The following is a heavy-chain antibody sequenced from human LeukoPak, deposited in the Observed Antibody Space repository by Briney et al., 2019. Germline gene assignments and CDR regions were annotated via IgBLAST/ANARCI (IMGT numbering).Heavy chain of an antibody. CDR2: IKQDGSDT. CDR1: GFTFSTYW. J-gene: IGHJ4*02. Sequence: GGSLRLSCAASGFTFSTYWMDWVRQAPGKGLEWVANIKQDGSDTYYVDSVKGRFTIFRDNAKNSLYLQMNSLRAEDTAVYYCAKGDWDLIDYWGQGTLVTVSS. CDR3: AKGDWDLIDY. V-gene: IGHV3-7*05. D-gene: IGHD1-26*01.